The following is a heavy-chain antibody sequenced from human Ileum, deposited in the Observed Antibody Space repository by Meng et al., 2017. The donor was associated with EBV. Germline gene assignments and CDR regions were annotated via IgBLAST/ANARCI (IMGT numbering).Heavy chain of an antibody. D-gene: IGHD5-12*01. CDR1: GFSFSSYW. J-gene: IGHJ4*02. CDR3: ASKSEGYDH. Sequence: AQLVESGGGLVQPGGSLRHSCAASGFSFSSYWMHWVRQAPGKGLVWVSRINSDGSATTYADPVKGRFTISRDNSKNTLYLQMNSLRGEDTAVYYCASKSEGYDHWGQGTLVTVSS. V-gene: IGHV3-74*01. CDR2: INSDGSAT.